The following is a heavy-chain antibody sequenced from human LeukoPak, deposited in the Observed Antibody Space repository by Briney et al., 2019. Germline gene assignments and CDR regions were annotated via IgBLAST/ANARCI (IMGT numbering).Heavy chain of an antibody. D-gene: IGHD3-22*01. V-gene: IGHV1-2*02. Sequence: ASVKVSCKASGYTFTGYYMHWVRQAPGQGLEWMGWINPNSGGTNYAQKFQGRVTMTRDTSISTAYMELRSLRSDDTAVYYCAREYYYDSSGYYPSFDYWGQGTLVTVSS. CDR1: GYTFTGYY. J-gene: IGHJ4*02. CDR3: AREYYYDSSGYYPSFDY. CDR2: INPNSGGT.